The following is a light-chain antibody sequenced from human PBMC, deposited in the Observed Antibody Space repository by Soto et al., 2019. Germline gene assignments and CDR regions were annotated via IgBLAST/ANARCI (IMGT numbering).Light chain of an antibody. V-gene: IGLV2-23*01. Sequence: QSALTQPASVSGSPGQSITISCTGTSSDVGSYNLVSWYQQHPGKAPKLMIYEGSKRPSGVSNRFSGSKSGNTASLTISGLQAADEADYYCCSYAGSSTPVLFGGGTKLTVL. CDR1: SSDVGSYNL. CDR3: CSYAGSSTPVL. J-gene: IGLJ2*01. CDR2: EGS.